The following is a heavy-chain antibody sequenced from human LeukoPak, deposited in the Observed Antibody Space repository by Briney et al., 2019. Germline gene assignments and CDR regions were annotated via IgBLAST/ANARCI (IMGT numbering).Heavy chain of an antibody. CDR3: AKDLGGNYDRGGYFDY. CDR2: ISGSGGST. J-gene: IGHJ4*02. V-gene: IGHV3-23*01. D-gene: IGHD3-22*01. CDR1: GFTFSSYA. Sequence: GSLRLSCAASGFTFSSYAMSWVRQAPGKGLEWVSAISGSGGSTYYADSVKGRFTISRDNSKNTLYLQMNSLRAEDTAVYYCAKDLGGNYDRGGYFDYWGQGTLVTVSS.